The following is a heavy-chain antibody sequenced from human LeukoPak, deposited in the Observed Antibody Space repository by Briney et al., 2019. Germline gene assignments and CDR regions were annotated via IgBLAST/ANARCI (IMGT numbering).Heavy chain of an antibody. CDR2: IYNSGST. D-gene: IGHD3-10*01. J-gene: IGHJ4*02. Sequence: SETLSLTCTVSGGSISSYYWNWIRQPPGKGLEWIGYIYNSGSTNNNPSLKSRVTISVDTSKKQFSLKLSSVTAADTAVYYCARGSPISLWFGELSFDYWGQGTLVTVSS. CDR3: ARGSPISLWFGELSFDY. CDR1: GGSISSYY. V-gene: IGHV4-59*01.